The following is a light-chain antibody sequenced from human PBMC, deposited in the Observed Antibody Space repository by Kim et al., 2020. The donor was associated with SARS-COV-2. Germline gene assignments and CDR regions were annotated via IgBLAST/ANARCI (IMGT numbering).Light chain of an antibody. CDR2: DVS. J-gene: IGLJ2*01. V-gene: IGLV2-14*01. Sequence: QSALTQPASASGSPGQSITISCTGTSSDVGGYNYVSWYQQHPGKAPKLMIYDVSKRPSGVSNRFSGSKSGNTASLTISGLQAEDEADYYCSSYTSSSTLVVFGGGTKLTVL. CDR3: SSYTSSSTLVV. CDR1: SSDVGGYNY.